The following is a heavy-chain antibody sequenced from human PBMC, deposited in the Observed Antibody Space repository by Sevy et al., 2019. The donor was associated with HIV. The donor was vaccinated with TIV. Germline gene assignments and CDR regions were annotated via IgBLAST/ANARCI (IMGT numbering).Heavy chain of an antibody. CDR2: INVGNGNT. CDR1: GYTFTNYA. D-gene: IGHD2-15*01. V-gene: IGHV1-3*01. J-gene: IGHJ4*02. Sequence: ASVKVSCKASGYTFTNYALHWVRQAPGQSLEWMGWINVGNGNTGYSQKFQDRFTITRGTSASTAYMELNSLTSEDTAVYYCARDQTAARKGLDYWGQGTLVTVSS. CDR3: ARDQTAARKGLDY.